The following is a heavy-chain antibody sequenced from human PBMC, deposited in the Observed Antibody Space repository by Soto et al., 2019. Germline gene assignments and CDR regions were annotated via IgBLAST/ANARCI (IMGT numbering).Heavy chain of an antibody. V-gene: IGHV4-4*02. CDR2: IYHSGST. J-gene: IGHJ4*02. CDR1: GGSISSSNW. D-gene: IGHD6-13*01. Sequence: PSETLSLTCAVSGGSISSSNWWSWVRQPPGKGLEWIGEIYHSGSTTYNPSLKSRVTISVDKSKNQFSLKLSSVTAADTAVYDWARIAAAGTNFDDWGQGTLVTVSS. CDR3: ARIAAAGTNFDD.